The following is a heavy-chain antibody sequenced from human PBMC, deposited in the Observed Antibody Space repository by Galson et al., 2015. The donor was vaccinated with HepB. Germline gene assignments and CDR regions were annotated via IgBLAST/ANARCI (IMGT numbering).Heavy chain of an antibody. CDR1: GFTFSSYG. D-gene: IGHD3-10*01. Sequence: SLRLSCAASGFTFSSYGMHWVRQAPGKGLEWVAVISYDGSNKYYADSVKGRFTISRDNSKNTLYLQMNSLRAEDTAVYYCAKSHGSGSYHRVQFGYYYYGMDVWGQGTTVTVSS. J-gene: IGHJ6*02. CDR3: AKSHGSGSYHRVQFGYYYYGMDV. V-gene: IGHV3-30*18. CDR2: ISYDGSNK.